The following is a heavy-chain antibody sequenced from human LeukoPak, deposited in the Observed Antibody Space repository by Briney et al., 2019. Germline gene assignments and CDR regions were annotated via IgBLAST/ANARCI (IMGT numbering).Heavy chain of an antibody. Sequence: GRSLRLSCAASGFTFSAYGMHWVRLAPGKGPEWLAVISYDGITKYYVGSVKGRFTISRDNSKNTLYLQMNSLRAEDTAVYYCAKAGGGYSDYYYMDVWGKGTTVTVSS. CDR1: GFTFSAYG. V-gene: IGHV3-30*18. J-gene: IGHJ6*03. D-gene: IGHD3-22*01. CDR2: ISYDGITK. CDR3: AKAGGGYSDYYYMDV.